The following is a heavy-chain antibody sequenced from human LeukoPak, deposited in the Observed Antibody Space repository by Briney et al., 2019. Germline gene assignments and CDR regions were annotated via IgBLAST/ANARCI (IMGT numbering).Heavy chain of an antibody. J-gene: IGHJ4*02. D-gene: IGHD3-22*01. V-gene: IGHV4-4*07. CDR1: GGSISSYY. CDR3: ARGRYYYDSSAYHFDY. Sequence: PSETLSLTCTVFGGSISSYYWSWIRQPAGKGLEWIGRIHTSGSTNYNPALKSRVTMSVDTSKNQFSLKLSSVTAADTAVCYCARGRYYYDSSAYHFDYWGQGTLVTVSS. CDR2: IHTSGST.